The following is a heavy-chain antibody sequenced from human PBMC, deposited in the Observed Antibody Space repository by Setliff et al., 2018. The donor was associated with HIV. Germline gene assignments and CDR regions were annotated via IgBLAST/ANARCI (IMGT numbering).Heavy chain of an antibody. D-gene: IGHD6-13*01. CDR1: GASVSSGGFY. CDR3: ARIGSGWSVGWFDP. V-gene: IGHV4-30-4*08. CDR2: IYYTANT. Sequence: SETLSLTCTVSGASVSSGGFYWSWIRQPPGKGLEWIGYIYYTANTYYIPSLKSRATISIDTSKNQLSLKLRSVTAADTAVYYCARIGSGWSVGWFDPWGQGTLVTVSS. J-gene: IGHJ5*02.